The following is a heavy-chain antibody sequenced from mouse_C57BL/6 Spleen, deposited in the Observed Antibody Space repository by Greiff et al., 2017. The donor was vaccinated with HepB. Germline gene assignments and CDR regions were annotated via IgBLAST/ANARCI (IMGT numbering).Heavy chain of an antibody. CDR2: IYWDDNK. V-gene: IGHV8-12*01. CDR3: ARRSPSAWAMDY. Sequence: QVTLKVCGPGILQSSQPLSLTCSFSGFSLSTSGMGVSWIRQPSGKGLEWLAHIYWDDNKRYNPSLKSRLTISKDTSRNQVFLKITSVDTADTATYYCARRSPSAWAMDYWGQGTSVTVSS. CDR1: GFSLSTSGMG. D-gene: IGHD3-1*01. J-gene: IGHJ4*01.